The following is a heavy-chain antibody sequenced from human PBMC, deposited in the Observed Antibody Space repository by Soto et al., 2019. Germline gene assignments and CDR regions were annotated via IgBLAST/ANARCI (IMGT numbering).Heavy chain of an antibody. J-gene: IGHJ4*02. CDR1: GGSFSGYY. CDR3: ASRVSLLWFGELLN. CDR2: INHSGST. D-gene: IGHD3-10*01. Sequence: SETLSLTCAVYGGSFSGYYWSWIRPPPGKGLEWIGEINHSGSTNYNPSLKSRVTISVDTSKNQFSLKLSSVTAADTAVYYCASRVSLLWFGELLNWGQGTLVTVSS. V-gene: IGHV4-34*01.